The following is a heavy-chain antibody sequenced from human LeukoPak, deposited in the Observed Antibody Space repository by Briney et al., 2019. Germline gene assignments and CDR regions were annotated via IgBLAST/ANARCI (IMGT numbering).Heavy chain of an antibody. J-gene: IGHJ4*02. Sequence: SETLSLTCTVSGGSISSSTYYWGWIRQPPGKGLEWIGGIYYSGNTYYNPSLKSRVTISVDTSKNQFSLKLSSVTAADTAVYYCARTYGSGTTLDYWGQGTLVTVSS. CDR2: IYYSGNT. V-gene: IGHV4-39*01. D-gene: IGHD3-10*01. CDR3: ARTYGSGTTLDY. CDR1: GGSISSSTYY.